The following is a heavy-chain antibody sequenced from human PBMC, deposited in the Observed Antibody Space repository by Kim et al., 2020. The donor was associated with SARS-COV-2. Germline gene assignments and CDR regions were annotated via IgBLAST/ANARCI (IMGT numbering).Heavy chain of an antibody. J-gene: IGHJ2*01. CDR3: GRERYSSGWYGMIDL. CDR1: GGSFNDYY. Sequence: SETLSLTCGVHGGSFNDYYWTWIRQFPGKGLEWIGEISQSGLTNYNPSLENRVIMSVDTAKKQLSLNLTSVSAAGTAVYYCGRERYSSGWYGMIDLWGRGTLVTVSS. D-gene: IGHD6-13*01. CDR2: ISQSGLT. V-gene: IGHV4-34*01.